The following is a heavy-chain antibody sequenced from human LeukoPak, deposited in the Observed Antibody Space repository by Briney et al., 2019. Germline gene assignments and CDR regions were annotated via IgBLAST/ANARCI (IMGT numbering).Heavy chain of an antibody. J-gene: IGHJ5*02. Sequence: PSEALSLTCAVSGGSISSAGFSWSWLRQPPGKGLEWIGSIYHAGSTYYNPCLKSRVTMSVDRSKKQFSLNLKSVNAADTAVYYCARAIITVRGLGNFFDPWGQGTLVTVSS. CDR3: ARAIITVRGLGNFFDP. V-gene: IGHV4-30-2*01. CDR2: IYHAGST. D-gene: IGHD3-10*01. CDR1: GGSISSAGFS.